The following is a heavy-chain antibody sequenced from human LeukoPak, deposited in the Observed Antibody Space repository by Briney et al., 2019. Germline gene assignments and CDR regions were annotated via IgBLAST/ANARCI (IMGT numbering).Heavy chain of an antibody. J-gene: IGHJ4*02. Sequence: GASVKVSCKASGGTFSSYAISWVRRAPGQGLEWMGGIIPIFGTANYAQKFQGRVTITADESTSTAYMKLSSLRSEDTAVYYCARDLGQAGGTRRFFFYYWGQGTLVTVSS. CDR1: GGTFSSYA. D-gene: IGHD6-13*01. V-gene: IGHV1-69*13. CDR3: ARDLGQAGGTRRFFFYY. CDR2: IIPIFGTA.